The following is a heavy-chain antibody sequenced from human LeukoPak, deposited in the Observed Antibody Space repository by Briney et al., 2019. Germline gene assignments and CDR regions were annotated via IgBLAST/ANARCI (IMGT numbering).Heavy chain of an antibody. CDR2: ISYDGSNR. J-gene: IGHJ4*02. V-gene: IGHV3-30*18. CDR3: PKPACRNSGWWDD. Sequence: GGSLRLSCAASGFTFSSYGIHWVRQAPGQGLEWVAVISYDGSNRYYADSLKGRFTISTDNSKNTLYLHMKSLRSDDTAVYYCPKPACRNSGWWDDWGQGTLVTVS. D-gene: IGHD6-19*01. CDR1: GFTFSSYG.